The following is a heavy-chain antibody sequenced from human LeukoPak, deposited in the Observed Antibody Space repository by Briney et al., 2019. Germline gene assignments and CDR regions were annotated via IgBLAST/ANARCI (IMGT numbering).Heavy chain of an antibody. CDR2: INHSGST. CDR3: ARGPLTDLFGVVIIPSDP. Sequence: PSETLSLTCAVSGGSFSDYYWSWIRRPPGKGLEWIGEINHSGSTNYNPSLKSRVTISVDTSKNQFSLKLSSVTAADTAVYYCARGPLTDLFGVVIIPSDPWGQGTLVTVSS. D-gene: IGHD3-3*01. CDR1: GGSFSDYY. J-gene: IGHJ5*02. V-gene: IGHV4-34*01.